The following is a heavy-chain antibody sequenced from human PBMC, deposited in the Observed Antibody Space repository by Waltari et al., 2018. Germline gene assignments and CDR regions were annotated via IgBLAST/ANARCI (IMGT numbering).Heavy chain of an antibody. J-gene: IGHJ6*02. D-gene: IGHD3-16*02. V-gene: IGHV4-4*02. CDR2: IYHSGTT. Sequence: QVQLQESGPGLVNPSGTLSLTCAVSGGSISSADLWRWVRPPPGKGLEWIGDIYHSGTTNYNPALESRVTISIDNPKNHFSLKLRSVTAADTAMYYCAREREGGIRGQYGLDVWGQGTTVTVSS. CDR1: GGSISSADL. CDR3: AREREGGIRGQYGLDV.